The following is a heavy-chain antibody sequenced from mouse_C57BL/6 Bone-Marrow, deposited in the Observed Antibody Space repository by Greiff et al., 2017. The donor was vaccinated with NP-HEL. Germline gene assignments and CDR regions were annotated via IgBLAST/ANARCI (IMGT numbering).Heavy chain of an antibody. J-gene: IGHJ2*01. CDR1: GYTFTSYW. D-gene: IGHD2-4*01. CDR3: ARGDYEDFDY. CDR2: IDPSDSYT. Sequence: QVQLQQPGAELVMPGASVKLSCKASGYTFTSYWMHWVKQRPGQGLEWIGEIDPSDSYTNYNKKFKGKSTLTVDKSSSTAYMQLSSLTSEDSAVYYCARGDYEDFDYWGQGTTLTVSS. V-gene: IGHV1-69*01.